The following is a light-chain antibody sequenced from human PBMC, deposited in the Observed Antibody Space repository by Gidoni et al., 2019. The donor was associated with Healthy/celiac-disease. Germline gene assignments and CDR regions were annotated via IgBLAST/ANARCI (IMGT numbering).Light chain of an antibody. CDR1: QGISSY. Sequence: IQLIQYSSSLSASVADRVTITCRASQGISSYLAWYQQKPGKAPKLLIYAAATLQSGVPSRFSGSRSGTDFTLTISSLQPEDFATYYCQQHNNYAPCTFGQGTKVEIK. V-gene: IGKV1-9*01. CDR3: QQHNNYAPCT. J-gene: IGKJ1*01. CDR2: AAA.